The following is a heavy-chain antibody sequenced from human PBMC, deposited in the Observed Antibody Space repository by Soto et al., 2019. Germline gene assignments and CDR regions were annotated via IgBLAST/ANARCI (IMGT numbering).Heavy chain of an antibody. CDR3: ARDHKYYDFWSGYYGGSWFDP. V-gene: IGHV4-30-4*01. CDR2: IYYSGST. J-gene: IGHJ5*02. Sequence: SETLSLTCTVSGGSISSYHWSWIRQPPGKGLEWIGYIYYSGSTYYNPSLKSRVTISVDTSKNQFSLKLSSVTAADTAVYYCARDHKYYDFWSGYYGGSWFDPWGQGTLVTVSS. CDR1: GGSISSYH. D-gene: IGHD3-3*01.